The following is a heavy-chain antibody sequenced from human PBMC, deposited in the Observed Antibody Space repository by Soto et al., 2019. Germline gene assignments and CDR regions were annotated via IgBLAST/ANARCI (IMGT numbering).Heavy chain of an antibody. V-gene: IGHV3-23*01. CDR1: GFTFSPYA. CDR2: ISGSGGST. D-gene: IGHD3-10*01. Sequence: EVQLLESGGGLVQPGGSLGLSCAASGFTFSPYAMGWFRRPPVKGLEWVSAISGSGGSTYYPDSVKGRFTISRDNSKNTLYLQMNSLRAEDTAVYYCAKEVRGGCYFDYWGQGTLVTVSS. J-gene: IGHJ4*02. CDR3: AKEVRGGCYFDY.